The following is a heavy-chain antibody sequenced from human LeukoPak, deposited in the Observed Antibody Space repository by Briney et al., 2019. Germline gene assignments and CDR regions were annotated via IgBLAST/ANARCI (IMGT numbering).Heavy chain of an antibody. D-gene: IGHD6-19*01. Sequence: GGSLRLSCAASGFTFSCCAIHWVRQAPGRGLEWVAVISSDENTKFYADSVKGRFTVYRDNSKKTVWLQMNSLRAEDTAVYYCAKKGGSSGRYDYLDYWGQGTPVTVSS. J-gene: IGHJ4*02. CDR3: AKKGGSSGRYDYLDY. CDR2: ISSDENTK. V-gene: IGHV3-30-3*02. CDR1: GFTFSCCA.